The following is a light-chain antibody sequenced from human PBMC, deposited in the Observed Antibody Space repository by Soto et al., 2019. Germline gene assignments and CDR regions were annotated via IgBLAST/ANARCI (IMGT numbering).Light chain of an antibody. V-gene: IGLV2-14*01. Sequence: QSVLTQPASVSGSPGQSITISCTGTSSDVGDYNYVSWYQQHPGTAPKLMIYGVSNRPSGVSNRFSGSKSGNTASLTISGLQTEDEADYYCSSYTSSSTLVVFGGGTKLTVL. J-gene: IGLJ2*01. CDR3: SSYTSSSTLVV. CDR2: GVS. CDR1: SSDVGDYNY.